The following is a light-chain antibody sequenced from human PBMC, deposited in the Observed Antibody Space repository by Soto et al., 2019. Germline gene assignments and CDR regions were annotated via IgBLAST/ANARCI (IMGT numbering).Light chain of an antibody. V-gene: IGLV2-14*03. CDR2: DVS. J-gene: IGLJ1*01. Sequence: QSALTQPASVSGSPGQSITISCTGTSSDVGGYNYVSWYQHHPGKAPKLLIYDVSNRPSGVSNRFSGSTSDNTASLTISGLQPEDEADYYCSSYTTSNTRQIVFGTGTKLTVL. CDR1: SSDVGGYNY. CDR3: SSYTTSNTRQIV.